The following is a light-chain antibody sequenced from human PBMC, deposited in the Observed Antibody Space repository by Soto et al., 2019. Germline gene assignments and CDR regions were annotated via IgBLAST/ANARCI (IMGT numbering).Light chain of an antibody. Sequence: QSVLTQPASASGTPVQRVTISCSGSGSSIGTNTVNWYRQLPGTAPKLLIYGNNQRPSGVPDRFSGSKSGTSASLGISGLQSEDEADYYCAAWDGSLNNVLFGGWNKLTVL. CDR1: GSSIGTNT. V-gene: IGLV1-44*01. J-gene: IGLJ2*01. CDR2: GNN. CDR3: AAWDGSLNNVL.